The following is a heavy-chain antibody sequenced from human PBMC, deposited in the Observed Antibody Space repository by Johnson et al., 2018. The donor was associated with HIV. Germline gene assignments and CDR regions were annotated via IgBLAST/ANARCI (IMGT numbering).Heavy chain of an antibody. CDR2: IRYDGSNK. Sequence: QVQLVESGGGVVQPGGSLRLSCAASGFNFSNYGIHWVRQAPGKGLEWVAFIRYDGSNKYYADSVKGRFTISRDNSKNTLYLQMNSLRAEDTALYCCAKDVVNYWPDALDIWGQGKMVTVSS. V-gene: IGHV3-30*02. CDR3: AKDVVNYWPDALDI. J-gene: IGHJ3*02. D-gene: IGHD3-22*01. CDR1: GFNFSNYG.